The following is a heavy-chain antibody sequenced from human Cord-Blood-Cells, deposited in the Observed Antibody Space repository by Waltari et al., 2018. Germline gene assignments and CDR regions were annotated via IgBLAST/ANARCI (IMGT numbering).Heavy chain of an antibody. CDR3: ARTMGYYDSSGYYY. J-gene: IGHJ4*02. CDR1: GGSSSGYF. D-gene: IGHD3-22*01. CDR2: SNHSGST. V-gene: IGHV4-34*01. Sequence: QVQLQQWGAGLLKSSATLSLTCAVYGGSSSGYFGSCIRQPPGKGLAWIGESNHSGSTNYNPSLKSRVTISVDTSKNQFSLKLSSVTAAETAVYYCARTMGYYDSSGYYYWGQGTLVTVSS.